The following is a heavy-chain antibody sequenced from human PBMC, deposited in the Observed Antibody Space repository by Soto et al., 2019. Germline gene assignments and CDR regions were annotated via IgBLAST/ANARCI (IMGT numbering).Heavy chain of an antibody. CDR3: AAWTWMVSFDY. CDR1: GYTFTSYS. Sequence: ASLKVSCKASGYTFTSYSMHWVRQAPGQRLEWMGWINAGNGYTKYSQKFQGRVTITRDTSASTAYMELSSLRSEDTAVYYCAAWTWMVSFDYWGQGTLVTVS. V-gene: IGHV1-3*01. D-gene: IGHD6-19*01. J-gene: IGHJ4*02. CDR2: INAGNGYT.